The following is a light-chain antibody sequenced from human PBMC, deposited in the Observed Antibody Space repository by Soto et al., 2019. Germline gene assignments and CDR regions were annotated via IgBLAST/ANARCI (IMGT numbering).Light chain of an antibody. J-gene: IGLJ1*01. CDR2: EVN. Sequence: QSVLTQPPSVSGSPGQSVTISCTGTSSDVGSYNRLSWYQQPPGTAPKLIMYEVNTRPSGVPDRFSGSKSGSTASLTISGLQAEDEADDYCSLYISGSTYVFGTGTKLTVL. CDR1: SSDVGSYNR. V-gene: IGLV2-18*01. CDR3: SLYISGSTYV.